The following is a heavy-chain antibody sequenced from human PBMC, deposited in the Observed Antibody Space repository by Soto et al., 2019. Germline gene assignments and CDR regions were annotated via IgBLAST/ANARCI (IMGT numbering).Heavy chain of an antibody. CDR2: IYYSGST. CDR1: GASISSSSFY. D-gene: IGHD3-22*01. J-gene: IGHJ4*02. V-gene: IGHV4-39*01. Sequence: PSETLSLTCTVSGASISSSSFYWGWIRQPPGKGLEWIGSIYYSGSTYDHPSLKSRVTQSVDTSKNRFSLKLSSVTAADTAVYYCARLFYDRRGYYWFDDWGRVTLVTVSS. CDR3: ARLFYDRRGYYWFDD.